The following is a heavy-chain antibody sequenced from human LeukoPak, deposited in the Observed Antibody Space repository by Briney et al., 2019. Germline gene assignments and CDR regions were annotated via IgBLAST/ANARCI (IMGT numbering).Heavy chain of an antibody. CDR1: GFNFISYE. V-gene: IGHV3-48*03. CDR2: ISSSSTTI. J-gene: IGHJ4*02. Sequence: GGSLRLSCAASGFNFISYEMNWVRQAPGKGLEWVSYISSSSTTIYYADFVKGRFTISRDNAKNSLYLQMNSLRAEDTAVYYCARDGGSWYDYWGQGTLVTVSS. CDR3: ARDGGSWYDY. D-gene: IGHD6-13*01.